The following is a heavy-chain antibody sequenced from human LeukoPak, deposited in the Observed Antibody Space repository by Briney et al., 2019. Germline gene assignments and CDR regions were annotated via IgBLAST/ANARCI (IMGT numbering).Heavy chain of an antibody. CDR1: GFPFISYA. J-gene: IGHJ5*02. V-gene: IGHV3-23*01. Sequence: PGGSLRLSCAASGFPFISYAMSWVRQAPGKGLEWVSGISGSGGDTFYADSVKGRFTISRDNFKNTLYLHMSSLRAEDTAVYYCAKEGYSYGLSGMASWGQGTLVTVSS. D-gene: IGHD5-18*01. CDR3: AKEGYSYGLSGMAS. CDR2: ISGSGGDT.